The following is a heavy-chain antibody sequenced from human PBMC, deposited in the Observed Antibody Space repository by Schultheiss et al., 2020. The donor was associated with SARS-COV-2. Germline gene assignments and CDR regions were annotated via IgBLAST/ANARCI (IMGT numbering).Heavy chain of an antibody. CDR1: GGSISSYY. D-gene: IGHD2-2*03. J-gene: IGHJ3*02. V-gene: IGHV4-59*08. Sequence: SETLSLTCTVSGGSISSYYWSWIRQPPGKGLEWIGYIYYSGSTNYNPSLKSRVTISVDTSKNQFSLKLSSVTAADTAVYYCASGRVGYFQDAFDIWGQGTMVTVSS. CDR3: ASGRVGYFQDAFDI. CDR2: IYYSGST.